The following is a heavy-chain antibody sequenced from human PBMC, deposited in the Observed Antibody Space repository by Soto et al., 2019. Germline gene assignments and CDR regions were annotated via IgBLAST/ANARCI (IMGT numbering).Heavy chain of an antibody. J-gene: IGHJ4*02. CDR2: IFYSGST. CDR1: GDSISSSNYF. V-gene: IGHV4-39*01. CDR3: ARRYGWLYFDY. D-gene: IGHD6-19*01. Sequence: QLQLQESGPGLVKPWETLSLICTVSGDSISSSNYFWGWIRQPPGKGLEWIGTIFYSGSTYYNPSLKRRVTISLATSKNQFSLKLTSVTAADTALYYCARRYGWLYFDYWGQGSLVTVSS.